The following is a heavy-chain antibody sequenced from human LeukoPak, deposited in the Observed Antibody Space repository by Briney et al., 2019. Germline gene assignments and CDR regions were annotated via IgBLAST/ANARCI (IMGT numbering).Heavy chain of an antibody. V-gene: IGHV3-23*01. CDR2: ISGSGGSP. Sequence: PGGSLRLSCAASGFTFSSYAMSWVRQAPGKGLEWVSTISGSGGSPYYADSVKGRFTISRDNSKNTLYLQMNSLRAEDTAVYYCAKPLNYDFWSGIDYWGQGTLVTVSS. D-gene: IGHD3-3*01. CDR3: AKPLNYDFWSGIDY. J-gene: IGHJ4*02. CDR1: GFTFSSYA.